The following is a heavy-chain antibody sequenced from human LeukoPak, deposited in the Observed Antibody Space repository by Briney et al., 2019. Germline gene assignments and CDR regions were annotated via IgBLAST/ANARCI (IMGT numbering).Heavy chain of an antibody. CDR3: TNRVPDYSASSGSYSYYFDD. V-gene: IGHV3-49*04. Sequence: GGSLRLSCAASGFTFSSYGMHWVRQAPGKGLEWVGFIRSKANGETRQYAASVKGRFTISRDDSKSTTYLEMSSLKTEDTAVYYCTNRVPDYSASSGSYSYYFDDWGQGTLVTVSS. CDR2: IRSKANGETR. D-gene: IGHD3-10*01. J-gene: IGHJ4*02. CDR1: GFTFSSYG.